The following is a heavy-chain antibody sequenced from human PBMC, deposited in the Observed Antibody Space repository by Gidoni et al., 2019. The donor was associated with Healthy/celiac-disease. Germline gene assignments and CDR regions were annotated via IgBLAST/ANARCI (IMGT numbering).Heavy chain of an antibody. CDR1: GGTFSSHA. D-gene: IGHD3-22*01. V-gene: IGHV1-69*01. Sequence: QVQLVQSGAEVKKPGSSVKVSCKASGGTFSSHAISWVRQAPGQGLEWMGGIIPIFGTANYAQKFQGRVTITADESTSTAYMELSSLRSEDTAVYYCASLAEDYYDSSGYQNGMDVWGQGTTVTVSS. J-gene: IGHJ6*02. CDR3: ASLAEDYYDSSGYQNGMDV. CDR2: IIPIFGTA.